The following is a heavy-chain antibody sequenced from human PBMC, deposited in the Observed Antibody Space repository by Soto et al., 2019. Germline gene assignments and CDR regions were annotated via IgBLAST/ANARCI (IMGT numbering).Heavy chain of an antibody. D-gene: IGHD5-12*01. CDR1: GYSFTSYW. CDR2: IDPSDSYT. CDR3: ATAPNWYSGYPYYYYGMDV. J-gene: IGHJ6*02. Sequence: PGESLKISCKGSGYSFTSYWISWVRQMPGKGLEWMGRIDPSDSYTNYSPSFQGHVTISADKSIGTAYLQWSSLKASDTAMYYCATAPNWYSGYPYYYYGMDVWGQGTTVTVSS. V-gene: IGHV5-10-1*01.